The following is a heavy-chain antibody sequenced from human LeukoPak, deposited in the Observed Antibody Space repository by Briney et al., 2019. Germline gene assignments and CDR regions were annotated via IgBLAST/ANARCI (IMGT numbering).Heavy chain of an antibody. D-gene: IGHD6-6*01. CDR1: GFTFSIYA. V-gene: IGHV3-23*01. Sequence: GESLSLSCAASGFTFSIYAMKWVSQAPGKVLEWVSAISGSGDHTSYADSVTGRFTIPRHNSKNTLAFKMNSLRAEDTAVYYCAKDNLGTYSSSAFDYWGQGTLVTVSS. CDR2: ISGSGDHT. CDR3: AKDNLGTYSSSAFDY. J-gene: IGHJ4*02.